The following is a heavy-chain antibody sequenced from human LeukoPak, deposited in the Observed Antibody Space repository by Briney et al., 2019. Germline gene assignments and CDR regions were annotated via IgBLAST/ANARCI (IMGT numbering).Heavy chain of an antibody. CDR2: ILYDGSNE. D-gene: IGHD2-15*01. V-gene: IGHV3-30*03. CDR3: ARVTRIFLYAFDT. CDR1: GFTFSSHG. Sequence: PGTSLRLSCAASGFTFSSHGMHWVRQAPGMGLEWVALILYDGSNEYYADSVQGRFTISRDSSRNTLYLQMNSLRAEDTAVYYCARVTRIFLYAFDTWGQGTMVTVSS. J-gene: IGHJ3*02.